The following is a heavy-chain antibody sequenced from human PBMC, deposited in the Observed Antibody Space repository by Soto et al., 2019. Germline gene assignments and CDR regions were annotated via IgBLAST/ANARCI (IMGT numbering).Heavy chain of an antibody. CDR3: ARVRSDYGDYEVFPYYGMDV. D-gene: IGHD4-17*01. CDR2: IYHSGST. J-gene: IGHJ6*02. V-gene: IGHV4-4*02. Sequence: QVQLQESGPGLVKPSGTLSLTCAVSGGSISSSNWWSWVRQPPGKGLEWIGEIYHSGSTNYNPSLKSRVTISVDKSKNQFSLKLSSVTAADTAVYYCARVRSDYGDYEVFPYYGMDVWGQGTTVTVSS. CDR1: GGSISSSNW.